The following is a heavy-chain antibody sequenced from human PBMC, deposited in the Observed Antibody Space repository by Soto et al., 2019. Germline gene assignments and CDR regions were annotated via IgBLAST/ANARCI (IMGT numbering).Heavy chain of an antibody. CDR2: ISYDGSNK. D-gene: IGHD6-19*01. Sequence: QVQLVESGGGVVQPGRSLRLSCAASGFTFSSYAMHWVRQAPGKGLEWVAVISYDGSNKYYADSVKGRFTISRDNSKNTLYLQMNSLRAEDTAVYYCARDLAVAADFDYWGQGTLVTVSS. CDR3: ARDLAVAADFDY. CDR1: GFTFSSYA. V-gene: IGHV3-30-3*01. J-gene: IGHJ4*02.